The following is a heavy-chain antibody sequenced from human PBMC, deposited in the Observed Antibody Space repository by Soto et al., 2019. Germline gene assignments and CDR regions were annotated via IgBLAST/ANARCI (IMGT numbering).Heavy chain of an antibody. CDR1: GFLFNSYG. J-gene: IGHJ4*02. Sequence: EVQLVESGGGLAKPGGSLRLSCAASGFLFNSYGMNWVRLSPGRGLEWISSISSTSTYIEYADSVKGRFIISRDNAENSLFLQMNSLRAEDTAVYYCTRDRSPGMVFPEFDFWGQGALVTVSS. CDR2: ISSTSTYI. V-gene: IGHV3-21*01. CDR3: TRDRSPGMVFPEFDF. D-gene: IGHD3-10*01.